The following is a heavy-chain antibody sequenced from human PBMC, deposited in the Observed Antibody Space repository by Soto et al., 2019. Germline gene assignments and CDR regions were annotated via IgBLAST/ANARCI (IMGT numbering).Heavy chain of an antibody. V-gene: IGHV3-30*18. CDR1: GFTFRSYG. J-gene: IGHJ4*02. CDR3: AKDRTHSWTFDY. Sequence: QVQLVESGGGVVQSGRSLRLSCAASGFTFRSYGMHWVRQAPGKGLEWVAFISNDGSHESYGDSVKGRFTISRDNSKNTLYLQMNSLRAEDTAVYYCAKDRTHSWTFDYWGQGILVTVSS. D-gene: IGHD6-13*01. CDR2: ISNDGSHE.